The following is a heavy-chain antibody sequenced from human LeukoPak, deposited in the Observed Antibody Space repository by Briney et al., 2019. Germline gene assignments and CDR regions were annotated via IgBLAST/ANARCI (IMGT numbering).Heavy chain of an antibody. Sequence: KASETLSLTCAVYGGSFSGYYWSWIRQPPGKGLEWIGEINHSGSTNYNPSLKSRVTISVDTSKNQLSLKLSSVTAADTAVYYCARDRRYGGNGGYYGMDVWGQGTTVTVSS. CDR2: INHSGST. CDR3: ARDRRYGGNGGYYGMDV. J-gene: IGHJ6*02. CDR1: GGSFSGYY. D-gene: IGHD4-17*01. V-gene: IGHV4-34*01.